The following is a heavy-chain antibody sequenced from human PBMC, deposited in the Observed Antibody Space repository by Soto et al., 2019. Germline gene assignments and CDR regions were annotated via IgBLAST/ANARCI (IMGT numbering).Heavy chain of an antibody. Sequence: EVQLVESGGGLVQPGGSLRLSCAVSGFTFGSYATSWVRQAPGKGLEWVSAIDAGVDKTHYADSVKGRFTLSRDSSKNTVYLQMDSLRAEDTAVYYCMSRIGMAPYWGQGTLVTVSS. CDR2: IDAGVDKT. CDR3: MSRIGMAPY. D-gene: IGHD1-26*01. J-gene: IGHJ4*02. V-gene: IGHV3-23*04. CDR1: GFTFGSYA.